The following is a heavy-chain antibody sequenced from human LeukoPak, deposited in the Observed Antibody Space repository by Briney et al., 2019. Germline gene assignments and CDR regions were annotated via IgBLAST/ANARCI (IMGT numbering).Heavy chain of an antibody. V-gene: IGHV3-23*01. D-gene: IGHD3-16*01. CDR2: ITYNGGTT. CDR3: AKHDSRTYDY. CDR1: GFTFINYD. J-gene: IGHJ4*02. Sequence: GGPLRLSCAGSGFTFINYDMSWVRQAPGKGLEWVSAITYNGGTTFYADSVKGRFTISRDNSKNTVYLQMNSLRAEDTAVYYCAKHDSRTYDYWGQGTLVTLSS.